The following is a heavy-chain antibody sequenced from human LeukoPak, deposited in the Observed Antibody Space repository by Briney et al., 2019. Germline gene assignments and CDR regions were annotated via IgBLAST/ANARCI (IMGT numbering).Heavy chain of an antibody. CDR2: IYYSGST. V-gene: IGHV4-31*03. Sequence: SETLSLTCTVSGGSIGSGGYYWSWIRQHPGKGLEWIGYIYYSGSTYYNPSLKSRVTISVDTSKNQFSLKLSSVTAADTAVYYCARTRTSDLLTGDYFDYWGQGTLVTVSS. CDR3: ARTRTSDLLTGDYFDY. D-gene: IGHD7-27*01. CDR1: GGSIGSGGYY. J-gene: IGHJ4*02.